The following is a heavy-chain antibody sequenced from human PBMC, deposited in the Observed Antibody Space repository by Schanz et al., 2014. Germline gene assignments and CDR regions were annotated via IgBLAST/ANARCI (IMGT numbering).Heavy chain of an antibody. D-gene: IGHD6-13*01. CDR3: ARGLIAAAGGAFDY. Sequence: VQLVESGAGVVQPGRSLRLSCAASGFTFSTHAMTWVRQAPGKGLEWVSAINTGVNTYYADSVRGRFTMSRDNSKNTLYLQMNSLRAGDAAVYYCARGLIAAAGGAFDYWRQGTLVAGSA. CDR2: INTGVNT. CDR1: GFTFSTHA. V-gene: IGHV3-23*04. J-gene: IGHJ4*02.